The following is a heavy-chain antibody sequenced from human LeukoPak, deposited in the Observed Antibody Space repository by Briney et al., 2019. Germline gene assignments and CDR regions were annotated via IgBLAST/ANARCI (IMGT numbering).Heavy chain of an antibody. CDR1: GGSISSYN. J-gene: IGHJ3*02. D-gene: IGHD3-9*01. CDR3: ARDGDLYYDILTGSLFGASDI. CDR2: IYYSGST. Sequence: PSETLSLTCTVSGGSISSYNWSWIRQPPGKGLEWIGYIYYSGSTNYNPSLKSRVTISVDTSKNQFSLKLSSVTAADTAVYYCARDGDLYYDILTGSLFGASDIWGQGTMVTVSS. V-gene: IGHV4-59*12.